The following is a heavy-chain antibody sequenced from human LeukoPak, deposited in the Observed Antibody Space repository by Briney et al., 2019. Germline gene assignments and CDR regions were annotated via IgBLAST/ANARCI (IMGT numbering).Heavy chain of an antibody. CDR3: ARDGQQLVRGWFDP. V-gene: IGHV1-2*02. D-gene: IGHD6-13*01. Sequence: ASVKVSCKASGYTFTNYGISWVRQAPGQGLEWMGWINPNSGGTNYAQKFQGRVTMTRDTSISTAYMELSRLRSDDTAVYYCARDGQQLVRGWFDPWGQGTLVTVSS. CDR2: INPNSGGT. CDR1: GYTFTNYG. J-gene: IGHJ5*02.